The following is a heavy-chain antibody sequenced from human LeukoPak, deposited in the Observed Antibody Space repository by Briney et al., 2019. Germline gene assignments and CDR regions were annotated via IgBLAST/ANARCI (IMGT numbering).Heavy chain of an antibody. CDR3: VEDVVVIVAAKPGI. Sequence: GGSLRLSCAASGFNFNTYAMSWVRQAPGKGLERVSSISGSGDSTYYADAVKGRFTISRDNTKNTLYLQMNSLRAEDTAVYYCVEDVVVIVAAKPGIWGQGTLVTVSS. J-gene: IGHJ4*02. CDR2: ISGSGDST. CDR1: GFNFNTYA. V-gene: IGHV3-23*01. D-gene: IGHD2-15*01.